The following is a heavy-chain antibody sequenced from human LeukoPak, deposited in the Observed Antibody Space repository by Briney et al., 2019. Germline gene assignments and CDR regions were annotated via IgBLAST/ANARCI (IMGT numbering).Heavy chain of an antibody. CDR1: GGSFSGYY. V-gene: IGHV4-34*01. CDR2: INHSGST. CDR3: ARSGRRAFDY. Sequence: SETLSLTCAVWGGSFSGYYWSWIRQPPGKGLEWMGEINHSGSTNYNPSLTSRVTISVDTSTNQFSLKLSSVTAADTAVYYCARSGRRAFDYWGQGTLVTVSS. J-gene: IGHJ4*02.